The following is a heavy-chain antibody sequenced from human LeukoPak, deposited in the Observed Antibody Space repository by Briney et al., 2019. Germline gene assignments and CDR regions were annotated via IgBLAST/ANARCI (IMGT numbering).Heavy chain of an antibody. CDR3: ATRTVTENDY. D-gene: IGHD4-17*01. Sequence: SETLSLTCTVSGGSISSSSYYWGWIRQPPGKGLEWIGSIYYSGSTYYNPSLKSRVTISVDTSKNQFSLELSSVTAADTAVYYCATRTVTENDYWGQGTLVTVSS. CDR2: IYYSGST. V-gene: IGHV4-39*01. J-gene: IGHJ4*02. CDR1: GGSISSSSYY.